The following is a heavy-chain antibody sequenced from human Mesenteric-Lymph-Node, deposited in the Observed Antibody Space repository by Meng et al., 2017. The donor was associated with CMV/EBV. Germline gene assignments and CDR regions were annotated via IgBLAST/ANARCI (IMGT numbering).Heavy chain of an antibody. CDR2: ISYAGSSTHPGIIT. CDR3: SREDVWGSYPFVGIQYYFDY. Sequence: GESLKISCAASGFAFSNSVMHWVRQAPGKGLEWVAVISYAGSSTHPGIITYYADSVKGRFTISRDDSKNTLFLQMNSLRAEDTAMYYCSREDVWGSYPFVGIQYYFDYWGQGTLVTVSS. CDR1: GFAFSNSV. J-gene: IGHJ4*02. V-gene: IGHV3-30-3*01. D-gene: IGHD3-16*02.